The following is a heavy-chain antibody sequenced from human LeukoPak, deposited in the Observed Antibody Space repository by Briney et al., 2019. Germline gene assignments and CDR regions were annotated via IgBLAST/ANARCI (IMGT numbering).Heavy chain of an antibody. CDR1: GFTFSNAW. V-gene: IGHV3-15*01. Sequence: GGSLRLSCAASGFTFSNAWMSWVRQAPGKGLEWVGRIKSKTDGGTTDYAAPVKGRFTIPRDDSKTTLYLQMNSLKTEDTAVYYCTTGIVVVPAAMGFIDCWGQGVLVSVSS. D-gene: IGHD2-2*01. J-gene: IGHJ4*02. CDR2: IKSKTDGGTT. CDR3: TTGIVVVPAAMGFIDC.